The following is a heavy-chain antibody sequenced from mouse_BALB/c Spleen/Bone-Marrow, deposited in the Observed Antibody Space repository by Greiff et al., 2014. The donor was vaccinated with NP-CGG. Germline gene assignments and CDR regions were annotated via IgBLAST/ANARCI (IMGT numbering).Heavy chain of an antibody. D-gene: IGHD2-1*01. CDR2: IDPANGNT. Sequence: VQLKESGAELVKPGASVKLSCTASGFNIKDTYMHWVKQRPEQGLEWIGRIDPANGNTKYVPTFQGKATITADTSSNTAYLQLSSLTSEDTAVYYCASSGNCEGGAMDYWGQGISVTVSS. J-gene: IGHJ4*01. CDR3: ASSGNCEGGAMDY. CDR1: GFNIKDTY. V-gene: IGHV14-3*02.